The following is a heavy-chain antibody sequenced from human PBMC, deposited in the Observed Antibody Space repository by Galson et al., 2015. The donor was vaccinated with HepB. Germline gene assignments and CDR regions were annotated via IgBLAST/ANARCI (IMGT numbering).Heavy chain of an antibody. D-gene: IGHD6-13*01. CDR3: AKDGVSSWYFPYGMDV. Sequence: SLRLSCAASGFTFSSYGMHWVRQAPGKGLEWVAVISYDGSNKYYADSVKGRFTISRDNSKNTLYLQMNSLRAEDTAVYYCAKDGVSSWYFPYGMDVWGQGTTVTVSS. CDR2: ISYDGSNK. J-gene: IGHJ6*02. V-gene: IGHV3-30*18. CDR1: GFTFSSYG.